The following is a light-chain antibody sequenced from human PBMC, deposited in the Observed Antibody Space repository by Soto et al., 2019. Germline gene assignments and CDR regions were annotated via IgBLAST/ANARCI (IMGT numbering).Light chain of an antibody. J-gene: IGKJ5*01. CDR3: QQRQYWPPIT. CDR1: LSVSSY. CDR2: DAS. Sequence: VVTQSPPTLSLSPGERATLSCRTSLSVSSYLAWYQQKPGQAPRLLIYDASNRATGIPARFTGSGSGTDFNLTISTLEPEEFAVYYCQQRQYWPPITFGQGTRLEIK. V-gene: IGKV3-11*01.